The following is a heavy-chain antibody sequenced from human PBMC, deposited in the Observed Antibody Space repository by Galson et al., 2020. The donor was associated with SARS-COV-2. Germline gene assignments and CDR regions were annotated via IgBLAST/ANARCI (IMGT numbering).Heavy chain of an antibody. CDR1: GDTFNNNW. CDR2: IYVADSET. Sequence: HGESLKISCKHTGDTFNNNWIAWVRQMSGKGLEWMGMIYVADSETRYSPSLQGQVTISADKSITTAYLQWDSLKASDTAIYYCARANQRWGYSSAYPEAFDSWGQGTLVTVSS. D-gene: IGHD5-18*01. CDR3: ARANQRWGYSSAYPEAFDS. J-gene: IGHJ4*02. V-gene: IGHV5-51*01.